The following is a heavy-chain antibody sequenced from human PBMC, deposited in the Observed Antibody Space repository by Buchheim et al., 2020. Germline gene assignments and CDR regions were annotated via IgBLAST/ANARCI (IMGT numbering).Heavy chain of an antibody. CDR3: ARDGRYSSSWYSRYWYFDL. CDR2: IYYSGST. CDR1: GGSISSSSYY. D-gene: IGHD6-13*01. V-gene: IGHV4-39*07. J-gene: IGHJ2*01. Sequence: QLQLQESGPGLVKPSETLSLTCTVSGGSISSSSYYWGWIRQPPGKGLEWIGSIYYSGSTYYNPSLKSRVTISVDTSKNQFSLKLSTGTAADTAVYYCARDGRYSSSWYSRYWYFDLWGRGTL.